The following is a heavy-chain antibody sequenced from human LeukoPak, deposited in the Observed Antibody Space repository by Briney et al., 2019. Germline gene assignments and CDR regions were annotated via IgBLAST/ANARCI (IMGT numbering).Heavy chain of an antibody. J-gene: IGHJ4*02. V-gene: IGHV4-4*07. CDR1: GGSISSYY. CDR3: ARRAGYCTRTSCYEYYFDS. Sequence: SETLSLTCTVSGGSISSYYWSWIRQPAGKGLEWIGRIYTSGSTNYNPSLKSRVTISVDTSKNQFSLKLSYVTAADTAVYYCARRAGYCTRTSCYEYYFDSWGQGTLVTVSS. D-gene: IGHD2-2*01. CDR2: IYTSGST.